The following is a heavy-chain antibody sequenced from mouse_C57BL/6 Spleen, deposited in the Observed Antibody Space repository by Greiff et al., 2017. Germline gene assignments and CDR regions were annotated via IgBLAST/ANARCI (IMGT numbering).Heavy chain of an antibody. CDR2: IVPETGGT. V-gene: IGHV1-15*01. J-gene: IGHJ1*03. D-gene: IGHD1-1*01. CDR1: GYTFTDYD. Sequence: VHLVESGAELVRPGASVTLSCKASGYTFTDYDMNWVKQTPVHGLEWIGAIVPETGGTAYNQKFKGKAILNAYKYSSTAYMGLSRLTSEYSAVYYCTSTSSYGYFDVWGTGTTVTVSS. CDR3: TSTSSYGYFDV.